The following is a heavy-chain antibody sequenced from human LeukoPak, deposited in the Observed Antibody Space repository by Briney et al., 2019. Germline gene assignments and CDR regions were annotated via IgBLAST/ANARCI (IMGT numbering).Heavy chain of an antibody. Sequence: PSETLSLTCAVYGGSFSGYYWSWIRQPPGKGLEWIGYIYYSGSTNYNPSLKSRVTISVDTSKNQFSLKLSSVTAADTAVYYCARGGYSYGSFDYWGQGTLVTVSS. D-gene: IGHD5-18*01. CDR1: GGSFSGYY. CDR3: ARGGYSYGSFDY. CDR2: IYYSGST. J-gene: IGHJ4*02. V-gene: IGHV4-59*01.